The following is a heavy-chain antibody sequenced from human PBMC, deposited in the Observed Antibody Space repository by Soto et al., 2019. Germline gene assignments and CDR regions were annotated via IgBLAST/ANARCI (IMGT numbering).Heavy chain of an antibody. V-gene: IGHV4-4*07. J-gene: IGHJ4*02. CDR1: GTSVSNYY. CDR3: ARGGIQLSYAFDY. CDR2: IYTSGST. Sequence: SETLSLPCSVSGTSVSNYYWSWIRQPAGKGLEHIGRIYTSGSTRYNPSLKSRVTMSMDTSQTQIYLNLTSVTAADTAVYYCARGGIQLSYAFDYWGQGILVTVSS. D-gene: IGHD5-18*01.